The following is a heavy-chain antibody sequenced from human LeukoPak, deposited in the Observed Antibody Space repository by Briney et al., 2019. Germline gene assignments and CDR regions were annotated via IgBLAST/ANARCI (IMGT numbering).Heavy chain of an antibody. V-gene: IGHV1-2*02. Sequence: ASVKVSCKASGYTLAGYYMHWVRQAPGQGLEWMGWINPNSGGANYAQKFQGRVTMTRDTSISTAYMELSRLRSDDTAVYYCARDFYCSSTSCYTVSSSSPYYYYYYYMDVWGKGTTVTVSS. D-gene: IGHD2-2*02. CDR2: INPNSGGA. J-gene: IGHJ6*03. CDR3: ARDFYCSSTSCYTVSSSSPYYYYYYYMDV. CDR1: GYTLAGYY.